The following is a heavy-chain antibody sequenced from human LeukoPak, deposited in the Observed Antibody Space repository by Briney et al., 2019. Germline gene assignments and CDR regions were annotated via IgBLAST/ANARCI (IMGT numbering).Heavy chain of an antibody. J-gene: IGHJ4*02. D-gene: IGHD6-13*01. CDR2: ISFHGSNE. V-gene: IGHV3-30*03. CDR3: ASRGVLAAAGLDY. Sequence: PGGSLRLSCAASGFTFSDYGMHWVRQAPGKGLEWVAIISFHGSNEYYVDSVKGRFTISRDNSKNSLYLQMNSLRAEDTAVYYCASRGVLAAAGLDYWSQGTLVTVSS. CDR1: GFTFSDYG.